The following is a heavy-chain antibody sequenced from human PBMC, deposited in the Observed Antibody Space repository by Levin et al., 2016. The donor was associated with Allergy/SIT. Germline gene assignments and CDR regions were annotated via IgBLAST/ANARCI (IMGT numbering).Heavy chain of an antibody. Sequence: SETLSLTCAVYGGSFSGYYWSWIRQPPGKGLEWIGEINHSGSTNYNPSLKSRVTISVDTSKNQFSLKLSSVTAADTAVYYCARLEVGGAFDIWGQGTMVTVSS. V-gene: IGHV4-34*01. CDR1: GGSFSGYY. D-gene: IGHD6-19*01. CDR3: ARLEVGGAFDI. J-gene: IGHJ3*02. CDR2: INHSGST.